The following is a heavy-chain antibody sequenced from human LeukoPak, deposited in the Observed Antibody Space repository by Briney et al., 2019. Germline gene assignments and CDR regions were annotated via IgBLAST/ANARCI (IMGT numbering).Heavy chain of an antibody. Sequence: QPGGSLRLSCAASGFTFSSYGMHWVRQAPGKGLEWVAVISYDGSNKYYADSVKGRFTISRDNSKNTLYLQMNSLRAEDTAVYYCAKDRRYYDSSGYYYGIYYYYGMDVWGQGTTVTVSS. D-gene: IGHD3-22*01. CDR1: GFTFSSYG. V-gene: IGHV3-30*18. J-gene: IGHJ6*02. CDR2: ISYDGSNK. CDR3: AKDRRYYDSSGYYYGIYYYYGMDV.